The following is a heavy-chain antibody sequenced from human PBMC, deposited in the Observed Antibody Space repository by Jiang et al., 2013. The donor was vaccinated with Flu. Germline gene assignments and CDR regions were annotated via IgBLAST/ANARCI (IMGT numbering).Heavy chain of an antibody. CDR3: ARDPGYSLSLFDS. CDR1: GDSVSSKSAA. CDR2: TYFRSRWFN. Sequence: GPGLVKPSQTLSLTCDISGDSVSSKSAAWNWIRQSPLRGLEWLGRTYFRSRWFNEYAVALQSRITVNPDTSKNRFXLHLNSVTPEDTAIYYCARDPGYSLSLFDSWGQGTLVTVSS. D-gene: IGHD5-12*01. V-gene: IGHV6-1*01. J-gene: IGHJ4*02.